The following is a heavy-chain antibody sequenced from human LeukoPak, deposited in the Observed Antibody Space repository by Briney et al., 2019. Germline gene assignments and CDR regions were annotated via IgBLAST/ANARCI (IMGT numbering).Heavy chain of an antibody. J-gene: IGHJ6*03. Sequence: SETLSLTCTVSGGSISSSSYYWGWIRQPPGKGLEWIGSIYYSGSTYYNPSLKSRVTISVDTSKNQFSLKLSSVTAADTAVYYCARSDYRTYYYYYYYMDVWGKGTTVTVSS. V-gene: IGHV4-39*07. CDR3: ARSDYRTYYYYYYYMDV. D-gene: IGHD4-17*01. CDR2: IYYSGST. CDR1: GGSISSSSYY.